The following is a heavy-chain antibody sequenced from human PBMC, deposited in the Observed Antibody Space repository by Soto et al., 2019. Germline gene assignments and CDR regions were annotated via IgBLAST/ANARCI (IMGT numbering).Heavy chain of an antibody. V-gene: IGHV3-48*02. CDR1: GFTFSSYS. CDR2: ISSSSSTI. D-gene: IGHD3-22*01. J-gene: IGHJ4*01. Sequence: QAGGSLRLSCAASGFTFSSYSMNWVRKAPGKGLEWVSYISSSSSTIYYADSVKGRFTISSDNAKSSLYLQMNSLRDEDTAAYYFARAPLYHASSGPTYDNWGQGTPV. CDR3: ARAPLYHASSGPTYDN.